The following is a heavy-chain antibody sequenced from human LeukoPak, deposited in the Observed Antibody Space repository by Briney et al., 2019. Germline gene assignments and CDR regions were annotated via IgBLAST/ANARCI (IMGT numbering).Heavy chain of an antibody. CDR3: ARDRGNSH. D-gene: IGHD4-23*01. Sequence: GGSLRLSCAASGFTFSDHYMDWVRQAPGKGLEWVGRTRNKANSYTTEYAASVKGRFTISRDDSKNSLYLQMNSLRAEDTAVYYCARDRGNSHWGQGTLVTVSS. CDR2: TRNKANSYTT. J-gene: IGHJ4*02. CDR1: GFTFSDHY. V-gene: IGHV3-72*01.